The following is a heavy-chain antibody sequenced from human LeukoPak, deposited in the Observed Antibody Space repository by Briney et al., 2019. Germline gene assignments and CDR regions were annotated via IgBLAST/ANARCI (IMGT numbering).Heavy chain of an antibody. J-gene: IGHJ4*02. CDR1: GFTFNNYT. Sequence: GGSLRLSCVASGFTFNNYTMNWVRQAPGKGLEWVSAISGDNTDTFYADSVKGRFTISRDNSRNTLYLQMNNLRAEDTAVYYCAKPVCCTATSRRVPGVYCFDYWGQGTLVTVSS. CDR2: ISGDNTDT. D-gene: IGHD2-8*02. V-gene: IGHV3-23*01. CDR3: AKPVCCTATSRRVPGVYCFDY.